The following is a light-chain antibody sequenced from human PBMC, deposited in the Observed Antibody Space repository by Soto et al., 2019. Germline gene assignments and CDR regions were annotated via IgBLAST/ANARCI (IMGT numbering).Light chain of an antibody. CDR3: QQYGSMIT. CDR2: GAS. CDR1: QSVSSSY. V-gene: IGKV3-20*01. Sequence: EIVLTQSPGTLSLSPGERATLSCRASQSVSSSYLAWYQQKPGQAPRLLIYGASSRATGFPDRFSGSGSGTDSTLTIRRLEPEDFAVYYCQQYGSMITFGQGTRVEIK. J-gene: IGKJ5*01.